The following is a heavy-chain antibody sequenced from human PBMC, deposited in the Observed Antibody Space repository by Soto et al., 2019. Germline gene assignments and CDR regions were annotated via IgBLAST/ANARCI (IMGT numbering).Heavy chain of an antibody. Sequence: SETLSLTCTVSGGSISSSSYYWGWIRQPPGKGLEWIGSIYYSGSTYYNPSLKSRVTISVDTSKNQFSLKLSSVTAADTAVYYCARLVAAADADYYYYYGMDVWGQGTTVT. J-gene: IGHJ6*02. CDR3: ARLVAAADADYYYYYGMDV. CDR2: IYYSGST. CDR1: GGSISSSSYY. D-gene: IGHD6-13*01. V-gene: IGHV4-39*01.